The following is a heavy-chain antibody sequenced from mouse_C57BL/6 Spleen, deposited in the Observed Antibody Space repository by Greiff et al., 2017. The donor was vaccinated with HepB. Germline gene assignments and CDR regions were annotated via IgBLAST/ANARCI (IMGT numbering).Heavy chain of an antibody. V-gene: IGHV1-82*01. J-gene: IGHJ4*01. CDR2: IYPGDGDT. D-gene: IGHD3-2*02. Sequence: QVQLQQSGPELVKPGASVKISCKASGYSFSSSWMNWVKQRPGKGLEWLGRIYPGDGDTNYNGKFKGKATLTADKSSSTAYMQRSSLTSEDSAVYFCARSQAVLYAMDYWGQGTSVTVSS. CDR1: GYSFSSSW. CDR3: ARSQAVLYAMDY.